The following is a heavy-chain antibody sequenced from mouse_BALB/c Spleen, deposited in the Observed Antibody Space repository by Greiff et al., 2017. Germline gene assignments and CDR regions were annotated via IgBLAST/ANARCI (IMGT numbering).Heavy chain of an antibody. CDR3: ARYRYDDYYAMDY. V-gene: IGHV5-6-3*01. CDR2: INSNGGST. CDR1: GFTFSSYG. Sequence: EVKLVESGGGLVQPGGSLKLSCAASGFTFSSYGMSWVRQTPDKRLELVATINSNGGSTYYPDSVKGRFTISRDNAKNTLYLQMSSLKSEDTAMYYCARYRYDDYYAMDYWGQGTSVTVSS. J-gene: IGHJ4*01. D-gene: IGHD2-14*01.